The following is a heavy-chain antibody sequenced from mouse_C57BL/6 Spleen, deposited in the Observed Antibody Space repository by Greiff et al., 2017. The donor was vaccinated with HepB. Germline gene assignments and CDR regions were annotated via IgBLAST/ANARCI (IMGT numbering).Heavy chain of an antibody. CDR2: ISYDGSN. V-gene: IGHV3-6*01. CDR1: GYSITSGYY. D-gene: IGHD1-1*01. Sequence: EVKLQESGPGLVKPSQSLSLTCSVTGYSITSGYYWNWIRQFPGNKLEWMGYISYDGSNNYNPSLKNRISITRDTSKNQFFLKLNSVTTEDTATYYCARYYYGRYYFDYWGQGTTLTVSS. J-gene: IGHJ2*01. CDR3: ARYYYGRYYFDY.